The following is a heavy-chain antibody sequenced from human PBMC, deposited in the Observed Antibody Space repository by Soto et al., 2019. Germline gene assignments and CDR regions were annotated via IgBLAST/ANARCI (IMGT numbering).Heavy chain of an antibody. CDR2: ISAYNGNT. Sequence: QVQLVQSGAEVKKPGASVKVSCKASGYTFTSYGISWVRQAPGQGLEWMGWISAYNGNTKYAQKLQGRVTMTTDTATSTANMELRSLRSDDTAVYYCAKDLGGSYYAPVDYWGQGTLVTVSS. V-gene: IGHV1-18*01. CDR1: GYTFTSYG. CDR3: AKDLGGSYYAPVDY. J-gene: IGHJ4*02. D-gene: IGHD1-26*01.